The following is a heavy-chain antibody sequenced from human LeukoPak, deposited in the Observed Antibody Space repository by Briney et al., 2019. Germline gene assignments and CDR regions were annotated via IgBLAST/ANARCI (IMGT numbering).Heavy chain of an antibody. J-gene: IGHJ4*02. CDR3: ATSSGYGFLFEY. Sequence: ASVKVSCEVSGYTXTDLSMHWVRQAPGKGLEWMGGFDPEDGETIYAQNFQGRVTMTEDTSTDTAYMEVRSLRSEDTAVYYCATSSGYGFLFEYWGQGTLVTVSS. CDR1: GYTXTDLS. CDR2: FDPEDGET. D-gene: IGHD3-22*01. V-gene: IGHV1-24*01.